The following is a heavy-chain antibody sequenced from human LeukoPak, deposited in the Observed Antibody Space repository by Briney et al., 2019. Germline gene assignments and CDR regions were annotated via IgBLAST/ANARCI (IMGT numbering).Heavy chain of an antibody. J-gene: IGHJ5*02. V-gene: IGHV4-59*11. Sequence: SETLSLTCTVSGGSISSHYWSWIRQPPGKGLEWIGYIYYSGSTNYNPSLKSRVTISVDTSENQFSLKLSSVTAADTAVYYCARDQHDFWSGFEGWFDPWGQGTLVTVSS. CDR3: ARDQHDFWSGFEGWFDP. D-gene: IGHD3-3*01. CDR2: IYYSGST. CDR1: GGSISSHY.